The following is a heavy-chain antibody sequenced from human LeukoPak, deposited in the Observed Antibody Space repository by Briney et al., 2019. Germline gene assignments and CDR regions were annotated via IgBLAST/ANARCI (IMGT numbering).Heavy chain of an antibody. CDR2: IYHSGST. CDR1: SGSISSSGYS. Sequence: SETLSLTCAVPSGSISSSGYSWSWIRQPPGKGLEWIGYIYHSGSTYYNPSLKSRVTISVDRSKSQFSLKLSSVTAADTAVYYCARRPGDRYHPWYFDLWGRGTLVTVSS. J-gene: IGHJ2*01. V-gene: IGHV4-30-2*01. CDR3: ARRPGDRYHPWYFDL. D-gene: IGHD7-27*01.